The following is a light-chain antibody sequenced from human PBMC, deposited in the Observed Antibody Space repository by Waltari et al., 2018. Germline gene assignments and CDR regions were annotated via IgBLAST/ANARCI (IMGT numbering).Light chain of an antibody. CDR3: QQYINWPSYT. Sequence: EVVLTQSPATLSLSPGETATLSCRASQGISNYLAWYQHKPGQAPRLLIYDANNRATGIPARFGGSGSGTDFTLTISSLQSEDFAVYYCQQYINWPSYTFGQGTRLDVK. V-gene: IGKV3-11*01. CDR2: DAN. J-gene: IGKJ2*01. CDR1: QGISNY.